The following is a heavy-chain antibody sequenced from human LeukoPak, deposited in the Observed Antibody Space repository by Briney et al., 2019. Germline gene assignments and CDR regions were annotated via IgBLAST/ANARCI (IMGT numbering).Heavy chain of an antibody. CDR3: ARGADSSSWPTFYWYFDL. V-gene: IGHV4-59*01. CDR2: IYYSGST. J-gene: IGHJ2*01. D-gene: IGHD6-13*01. CDR1: SGSFGGYY. Sequence: SETLSLTCDVYSGSFGGYYWSWIRQPPGKGLEWIGYIYYSGSTNYNPSLKSRVTISVDTSKNQFFLKLSSVTAADTAVYYCARGADSSSWPTFYWYFDLWGRGTLVTVSS.